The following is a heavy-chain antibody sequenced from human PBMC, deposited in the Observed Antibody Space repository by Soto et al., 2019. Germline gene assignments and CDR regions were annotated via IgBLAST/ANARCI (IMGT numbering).Heavy chain of an antibody. CDR2: IYHSGST. CDR3: AREGMATTIGAAFDI. Sequence: SETLSLTCAVSGASISSGGYSWSWIRQPPGKGLEWIGYIYHSGSTYYNPSLKSRVTISVDSSKNQFSLKLSSVTAADTGVYYCAREGMATTIGAAFDIWGQGTRVTVSS. V-gene: IGHV4-30-2*01. D-gene: IGHD1-1*01. J-gene: IGHJ3*02. CDR1: GASISSGGYS.